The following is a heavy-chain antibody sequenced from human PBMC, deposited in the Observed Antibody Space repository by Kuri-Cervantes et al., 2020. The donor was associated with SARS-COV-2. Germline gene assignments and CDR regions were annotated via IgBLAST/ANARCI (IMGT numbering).Heavy chain of an antibody. CDR1: GFTFSSYG. CDR3: AKDLVRASSGWQGYYYYYGMDV. D-gene: IGHD6-19*01. V-gene: IGHV3-30*18. Sequence: GESLKISCAASGFTFSSYGMHWVRQAPGKGLEWVAVISYDGRNKYYADSVKGRFTISRDNSKNTLYLQMNSLRAEDTAVYYCAKDLVRASSGWQGYYYYYGMDVWGQGTTVTVSS. J-gene: IGHJ6*02. CDR2: ISYDGRNK.